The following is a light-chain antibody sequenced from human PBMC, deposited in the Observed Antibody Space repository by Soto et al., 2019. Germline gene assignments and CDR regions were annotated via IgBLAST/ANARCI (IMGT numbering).Light chain of an antibody. J-gene: IGLJ1*01. V-gene: IGLV2-14*01. CDR2: EVN. Sequence: QSALTQPASVSGSPGQSITVSCTGTSSDVGGYNSVSWYQQHPGKTPKLMIFEVNNRPSGVSNRFSGSKSGNTASLTISGLQAEDEADYYCTSYTNSNTYVFGTATKVTVL. CDR1: SSDVGGYNS. CDR3: TSYTNSNTYV.